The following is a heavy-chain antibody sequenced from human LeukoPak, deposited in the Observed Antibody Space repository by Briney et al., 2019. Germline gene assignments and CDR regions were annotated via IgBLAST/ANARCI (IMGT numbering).Heavy chain of an antibody. J-gene: IGHJ4*02. CDR1: GFTFSTYW. CDR3: AKDPVRDIVLMVYAL. Sequence: GGSLRLSCAASGFTFSTYWMSWVRQAPGKGLEWVANIKQDGSEKYYVDSVKGRFTISRDNAKNSLYLQMNSLRAEDTAVYYYAKDPVRDIVLMVYALWGQGTLVTVSS. D-gene: IGHD2-8*01. CDR2: IKQDGSEK. V-gene: IGHV3-7*03.